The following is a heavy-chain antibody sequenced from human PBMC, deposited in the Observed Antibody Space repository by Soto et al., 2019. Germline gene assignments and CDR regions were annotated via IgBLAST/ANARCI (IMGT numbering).Heavy chain of an antibody. J-gene: IGHJ4*02. CDR1: SDSISRSGYH. CDR2: IDYSGRT. V-gene: IGHV4-39*01. D-gene: IGHD2-15*01. CDR3: VRLRGLGVVSPYFDY. Sequence: PSETLSHTCTVFSDSISRSGYHWVWIRQPPGKGLEWIGSIDYSGRTHYNPSLKSRVTISVDTSRNKFSLELSSVTAADTTVSYCVRLRGLGVVSPYFDYWGQG.